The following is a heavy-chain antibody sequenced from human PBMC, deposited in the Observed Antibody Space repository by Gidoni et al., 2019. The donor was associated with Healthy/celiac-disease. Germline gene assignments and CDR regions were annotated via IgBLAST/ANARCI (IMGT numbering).Heavy chain of an antibody. CDR3: ARDDYGEIDY. D-gene: IGHD4-17*01. J-gene: IGHJ4*02. CDR1: GVTFSSYG. V-gene: IGHV3-33*01. Sequence: QVQLVESGGGVVQPGRSLRLSCAASGVTFSSYGMHWVRQDPGKWLEWVAVVWYDGSNKYYADSVKGRFTISRDNSKNTLYLQMNSLRAEDTAVYYCARDDYGEIDYWGQGTLVTVSS. CDR2: VWYDGSNK.